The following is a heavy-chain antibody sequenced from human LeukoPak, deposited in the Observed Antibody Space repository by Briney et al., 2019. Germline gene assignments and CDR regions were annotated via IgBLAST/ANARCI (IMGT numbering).Heavy chain of an antibody. CDR1: GFAFSSYG. CDR2: IWYDGSNK. V-gene: IGHV3-33*06. Sequence: QPGRSLRLSCAASGFAFSSYGMHWVRQAPGEGLEWVAVIWYDGSNKYYADSVKGRFTISRDNSKNTLYLQMNSLRAEDTAVYYCAKDYPPYSSSWANWFDPWGQGTLVTVSS. J-gene: IGHJ5*02. CDR3: AKDYPPYSSSWANWFDP. D-gene: IGHD6-13*01.